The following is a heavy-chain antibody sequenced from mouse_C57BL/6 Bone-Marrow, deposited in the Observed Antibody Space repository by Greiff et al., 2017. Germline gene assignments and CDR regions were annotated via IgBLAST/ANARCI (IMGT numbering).Heavy chain of an antibody. CDR1: GFTFSSYA. J-gene: IGHJ3*01. D-gene: IGHD2-1*01. Sequence: EVMLVESGEGLVKPGGSLKLSCAASGFTFSSYAMSWVRQTPEKRLEWVAYISSGGDYIYYADTVKGRFTISRDNARNTLYLQMSRLKSEDTAMYYCTRDRGVYYGNSFSFAYWGQGTLVTVSA. CDR3: TRDRGVYYGNSFSFAY. CDR2: ISSGGDYI. V-gene: IGHV5-9-1*02.